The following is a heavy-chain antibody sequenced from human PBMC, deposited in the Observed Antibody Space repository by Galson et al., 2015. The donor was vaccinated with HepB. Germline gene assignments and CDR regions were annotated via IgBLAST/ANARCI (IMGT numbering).Heavy chain of an antibody. CDR1: SGSVSSNGYY. D-gene: IGHD2-2*01. CDR2: VYYSGST. J-gene: IGHJ6*02. V-gene: IGHV4-61*08. Sequence: SETLSLTCTVSSGSVSSNGYYWTWIRQPPGKKLEWIGYVYYSGSTNYNPSLKSRVTISLDRSKNQFSLKLSSVTAADTAMYYCALYCSETGCSPGPYYYGLDVWGQGTSVTVSS. CDR3: ALYCSETGCSPGPYYYGLDV.